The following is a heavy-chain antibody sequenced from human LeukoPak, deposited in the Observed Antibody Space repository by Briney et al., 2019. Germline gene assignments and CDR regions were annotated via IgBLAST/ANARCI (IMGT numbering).Heavy chain of an antibody. J-gene: IGHJ4*02. V-gene: IGHV3-30*04. Sequence: PGGSLRLSCAASGSTFTSHAVHWVRQAPGKGLEWVAVLSDAGRVTLYSDSVKGRFTVSRDNPNNTLFLQMNSLRAEDSAVYYCARDIRGYIQSDGYFDYWGRGTLVTVSS. CDR3: ARDIRGYIQSDGYFDY. CDR2: LSDAGRVT. CDR1: GSTFTSHA. D-gene: IGHD1-1*01.